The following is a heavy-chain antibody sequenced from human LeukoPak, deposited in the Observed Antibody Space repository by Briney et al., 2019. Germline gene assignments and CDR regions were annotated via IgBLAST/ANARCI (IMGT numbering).Heavy chain of an antibody. V-gene: IGHV3-30-3*01. CDR3: ARGGAVAVLYYFDY. D-gene: IGHD6-19*01. Sequence: GRSLRLSCAASGFTFSSYAMHWVRQAPGKGLEWVAVISYDGSNKYYADSVKGRFTISRVNSKNTLYLQMNSLRAEDTAVYYCARGGAVAVLYYFDYWGQGTLVTVSS. CDR2: ISYDGSNK. CDR1: GFTFSSYA. J-gene: IGHJ4*02.